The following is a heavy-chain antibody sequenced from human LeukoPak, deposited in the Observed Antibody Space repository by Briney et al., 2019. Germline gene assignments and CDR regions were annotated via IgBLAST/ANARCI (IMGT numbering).Heavy chain of an antibody. CDR1: GYTFTGYY. Sequence: ASVKVSCKASGYTFTGYYMNWVRQAPGQGLEWMGWINPNSGDTHYLQKFQGRVTVTRDTSISTAYMELSRLRSDDTAVYYCARDLANANFDCWGQGTTVTVSS. CDR2: INPNSGDT. CDR3: ARDLANANFDC. V-gene: IGHV1-2*02. J-gene: IGHJ4*03.